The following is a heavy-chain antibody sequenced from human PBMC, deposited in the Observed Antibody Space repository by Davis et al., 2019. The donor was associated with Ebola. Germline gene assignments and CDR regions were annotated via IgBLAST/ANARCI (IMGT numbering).Heavy chain of an antibody. CDR2: IIPIFDTP. CDR1: GGSFSSYS. J-gene: IGHJ4*02. D-gene: IGHD3-9*01. CDR3: ARDFDGGNYCFDY. Sequence: SAKVSCMTSGGSFSSYSISWVRQAPRQGLEWMGGIIPIFDTPHYAQKFQGRITITADASTSTAYMELSSLRSENTATYCCARDFDGGNYCFDYWGPGTPVTVSS. V-gene: IGHV1-69*13.